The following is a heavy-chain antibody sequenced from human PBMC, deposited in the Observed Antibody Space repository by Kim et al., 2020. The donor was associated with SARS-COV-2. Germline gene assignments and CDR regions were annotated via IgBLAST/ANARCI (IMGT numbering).Heavy chain of an antibody. CDR1: GGSISSSSYY. CDR2: IYYSGST. D-gene: IGHD2-2*01. J-gene: IGHJ6*02. CDR3: ARHELVPAALYYYYGMDV. Sequence: SETLSLTCTVSGGSISSSSYYWGWIRQPPGKGLEWIGSIYYSGSTYYNPSLKSRVTISVDTSKNQFSLKLSSVTAADTAVYYCARHELVPAALYYYYGMDVWGQGTTVTVSS. V-gene: IGHV4-39*01.